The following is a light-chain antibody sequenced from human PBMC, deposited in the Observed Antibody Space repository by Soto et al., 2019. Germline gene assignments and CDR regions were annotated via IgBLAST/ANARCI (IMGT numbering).Light chain of an antibody. V-gene: IGLV1-44*01. Sequence: QAVLSQPPSASGAPGQRVTISCSGSRSNLGSNTVSWYQQLPGTAPRLLIYSNHQRPSGVPDRFSGSKSDTSASLAISGLQSEDEADYYCASWDDTPSGFNGVFGGGTKLTVL. CDR1: RSNLGSNT. CDR3: ASWDDTPSGFNGV. CDR2: SNH. J-gene: IGLJ3*02.